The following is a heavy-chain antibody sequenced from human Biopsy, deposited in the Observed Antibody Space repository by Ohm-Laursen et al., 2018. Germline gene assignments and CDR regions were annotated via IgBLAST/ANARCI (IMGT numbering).Heavy chain of an antibody. V-gene: IGHV1-69*13. CDR3: VGGQRDPPIGVTVPGDAFDL. CDR2: RIPYFNTI. D-gene: IGHD2/OR15-2a*01. CDR1: GVTFDTYA. J-gene: IGHJ3*01. Sequence: ASVKVSCKASGVTFDTYAFGWVRQAPGRGLEWMGGRIPYFNTIYYARNFQDRAVITADRSARTTDMQLSGLRPDDTAVYYCVGGQRDPPIGVTVPGDAFDLWGPGTMVTVSP.